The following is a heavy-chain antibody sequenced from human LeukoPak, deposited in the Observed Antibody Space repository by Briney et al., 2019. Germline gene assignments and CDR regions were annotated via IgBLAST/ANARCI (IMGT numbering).Heavy chain of an antibody. CDR1: GYTFTSYG. J-gene: IGHJ5*02. CDR3: ARAMVRGVIRMDNWFDP. V-gene: IGHV1-18*01. Sequence: ASVKVSCKASGYTFTSYGISWVRRAPGQGLEWMGWISAYNGNTNYAQKLQGRVTMTTDTSTSTAYMELRSLRSDDTAVYYCARAMVRGVIRMDNWFDPWGQGTLVTVSS. CDR2: ISAYNGNT. D-gene: IGHD3-10*01.